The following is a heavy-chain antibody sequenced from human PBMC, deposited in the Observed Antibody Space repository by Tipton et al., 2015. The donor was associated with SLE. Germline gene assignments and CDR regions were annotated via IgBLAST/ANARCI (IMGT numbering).Heavy chain of an antibody. V-gene: IGHV4-61*09. CDR2: IYTSGST. CDR1: GGSISSGSYY. J-gene: IGHJ3*02. CDR3: ARSQYGSGRPGAFDI. D-gene: IGHD3-10*01. Sequence: TLSLTCTVSGGSISSGSYYWSWIRQPAGKGLEWIGHIYTSGSTNYNPSLKSRVTISVDTSKNQFSLKLSSVTAADTAVYYCARSQYGSGRPGAFDIWGQGTMVTVSS.